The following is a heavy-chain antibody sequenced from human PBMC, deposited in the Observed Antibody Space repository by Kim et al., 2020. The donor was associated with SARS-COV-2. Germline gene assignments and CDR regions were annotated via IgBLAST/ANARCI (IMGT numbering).Heavy chain of an antibody. CDR1: GFTFSDYY. J-gene: IGHJ4*02. CDR3: VRAAVSGGILDY. Sequence: GGSLRLSCAASGFTFSDYYMSWIRQAPGKGLEWVSYISSSASTIYYADSVKGRFTISRDNAKNSLDLQMNSLRTEDTAVYYCVRAAVSGGILDYWGQGTLVTVSS. CDR2: ISSSASTI. D-gene: IGHD6-19*01. V-gene: IGHV3-11*04.